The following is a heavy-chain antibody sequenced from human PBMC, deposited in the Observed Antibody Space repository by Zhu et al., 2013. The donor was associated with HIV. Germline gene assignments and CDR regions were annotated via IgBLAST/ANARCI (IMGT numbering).Heavy chain of an antibody. CDR2: INHSGST. Sequence: QVQLQQWGAGLLKPSETLSLTCAVYGGSFSGYYWSWIRQPPGKGLEWIGEINHSGSTNYNPSLKSRVTISVDTSKNQFSLKLSSVTAADTAVYYCAREGYYDSSGYYYRAFDIWGQGTMVTVSS. CDR3: AREGYYDSSGYYYRAFDI. D-gene: IGHD3-22*01. J-gene: IGHJ3*02. CDR1: GGSFSGYY. V-gene: IGHV4-34*01.